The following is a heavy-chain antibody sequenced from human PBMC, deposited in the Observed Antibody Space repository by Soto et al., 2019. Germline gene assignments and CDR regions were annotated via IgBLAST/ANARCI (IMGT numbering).Heavy chain of an antibody. CDR3: AREAERYFQY. V-gene: IGHV1-69*17. CDR2: IIPIFGIA. CDR1: GGTFSSFH. Sequence: QVQLVQSGAEVQKAGSSVKVSCTASGGTFSSFHIAWVRQAPGQGLEWMGGIIPIFGIAKYAQKFQGRVTITADKSTNTAYMELSSLRSEDTAVYYCAREAERYFQYWGQGTLVSVSS. J-gene: IGHJ1*01.